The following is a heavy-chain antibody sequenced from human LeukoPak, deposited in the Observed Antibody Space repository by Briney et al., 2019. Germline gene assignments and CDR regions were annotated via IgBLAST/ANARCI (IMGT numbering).Heavy chain of an antibody. CDR3: AREGKWLVPSPIDY. D-gene: IGHD6-19*01. CDR2: IYYSGST. Sequence: SETLSLTCTVSGGSMSSYYWSWIRQLPGKGLEWIGYIYYSGSTNYNPSLKSRVTISVDTSKNHFSLKLSSVTAADAAVYYCAREGKWLVPSPIDYWGQGTLVTVSS. V-gene: IGHV4-59*01. CDR1: GGSMSSYY. J-gene: IGHJ4*02.